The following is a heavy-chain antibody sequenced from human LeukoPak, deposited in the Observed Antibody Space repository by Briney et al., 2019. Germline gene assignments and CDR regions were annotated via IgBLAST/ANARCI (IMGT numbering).Heavy chain of an antibody. CDR3: AKGSDYYDSSGYYLG. CDR2: ISGSGGST. CDR1: GFTFSSYA. V-gene: IGHV3-23*01. Sequence: GGSLRLSCAASGFTFSSYAMSWVRQAPGKGLEWVSAISGSGGSTYYADSVKGRFTISRDNSKNTLYLQMSSLRAEDTAVYYCAKGSDYYDSSGYYLGWGQGTLVTVSP. J-gene: IGHJ4*02. D-gene: IGHD3-22*01.